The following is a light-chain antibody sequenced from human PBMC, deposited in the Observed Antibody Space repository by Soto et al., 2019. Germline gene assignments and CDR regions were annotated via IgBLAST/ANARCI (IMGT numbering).Light chain of an antibody. V-gene: IGKV3-20*01. CDR3: QQYGRAPRT. CDR2: GAS. CDR1: PSVSSNY. Sequence: EILMTQSPGTLSLSPGERATLSCMASPSVSSNYLAWYHKKPGQSPRLLIYGASSRATGIPDRFSGSGSGTDFTLTISRLEPEDSAVYHCQQYGRAPRTLGQGTKLEI. J-gene: IGKJ2*02.